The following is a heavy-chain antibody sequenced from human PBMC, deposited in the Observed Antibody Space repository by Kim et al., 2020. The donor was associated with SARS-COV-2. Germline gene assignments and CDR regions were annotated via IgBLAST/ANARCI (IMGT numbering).Heavy chain of an antibody. CDR3: ARQSIAARREFDY. J-gene: IGHJ4*02. D-gene: IGHD6-6*01. Sequence: SETLSLTCTVSGGSISSYYWSWIRQPPGKGLEWIGYIYYSGSTNYNPSLKSRVTTSVDTSKNQFSLKLSSVTAADTAVYYCARQSIAARREFDYWGQGTLVTVSS. V-gene: IGHV4-59*08. CDR1: GGSISSYY. CDR2: IYYSGST.